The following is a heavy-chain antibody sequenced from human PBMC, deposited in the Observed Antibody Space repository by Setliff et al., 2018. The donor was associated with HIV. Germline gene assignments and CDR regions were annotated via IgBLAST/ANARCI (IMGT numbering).Heavy chain of an antibody. V-gene: IGHV4-31*03. CDR2: IYYSGST. CDR1: GGSISSGGYY. J-gene: IGHJ4*02. Sequence: SETLSLTCTVSGGSISSGGYYWSWIRQHPGKGLEWIGYIYYSGSTYYNPSLKGRLTISVDPSKNHFSLNLTSVTAADTAVYYCASVPSGLWFGKWGNWGQGTLVTVSS. D-gene: IGHD3-10*01. CDR3: ASVPSGLWFGKWGN.